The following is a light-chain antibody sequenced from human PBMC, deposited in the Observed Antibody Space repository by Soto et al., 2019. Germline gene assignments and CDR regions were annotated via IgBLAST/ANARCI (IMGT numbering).Light chain of an antibody. CDR3: QQYYNTPLT. CDR2: WAS. J-gene: IGKJ4*01. V-gene: IGKV4-1*01. Sequence: DIVMTQSPDSLAVSLGERATINCKSSQNILYSSNNKNYLAWYQQKPGQPPKLLIYWASTRESGVPDRFSGGGSATDFTLTISSLQAEDVAVYYFQQYYNTPLTFGGGTKVAIK. CDR1: QNILYSSNNKNY.